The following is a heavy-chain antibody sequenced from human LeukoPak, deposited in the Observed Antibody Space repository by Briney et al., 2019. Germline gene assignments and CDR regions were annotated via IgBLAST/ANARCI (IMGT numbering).Heavy chain of an antibody. CDR1: GDSISSSSYY. D-gene: IGHD3-9*01. CDR3: ARDVLRYFDWLLDAFDI. V-gene: IGHV4-39*07. CDR2: IYYSGST. J-gene: IGHJ3*02. Sequence: SETLSLTCTVSGDSISSSSYYWGWIRQPPGKGLEWIGSIYYSGSTYYNPSLKSRVTISVDTSKNQFSLKLSSVTAADTAVYYCARDVLRYFDWLLDAFDIWGQGTMVTVSS.